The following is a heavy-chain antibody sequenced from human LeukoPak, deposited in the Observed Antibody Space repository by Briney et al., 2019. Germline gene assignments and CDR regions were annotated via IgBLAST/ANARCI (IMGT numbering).Heavy chain of an antibody. CDR2: IYYSGST. Sequence: SETLSLTCTVSGGSISSYYWSWIRQPPGRGLEGIGYIYYSGSTNYNPSLKSRVTISVDTSKNQFSLKLSSVTAADTAVYYCARGWSYTTTGSFDYWGQGTLVTVSS. CDR1: GGSISSYY. CDR3: ARGWSYTTTGSFDY. J-gene: IGHJ4*02. D-gene: IGHD1-26*01. V-gene: IGHV4-59*01.